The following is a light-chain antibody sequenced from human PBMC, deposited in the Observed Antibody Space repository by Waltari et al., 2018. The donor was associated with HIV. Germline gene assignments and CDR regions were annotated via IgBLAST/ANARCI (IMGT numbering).Light chain of an antibody. J-gene: IGLJ2*01. CDR2: EDT. CDR3: YSTDSSGNHSVV. Sequence: SYELTQPPAVSVSPGQTARITCSGYALSKKYVYCYQQRSGQAPVLVIYEDTKRPSGIPERFSVSSSGTMATLTISGAQVEAEGDYYCYSTDSSGNHSVVLGGGTKLTVL. CDR1: ALSKKY. V-gene: IGLV3-10*01.